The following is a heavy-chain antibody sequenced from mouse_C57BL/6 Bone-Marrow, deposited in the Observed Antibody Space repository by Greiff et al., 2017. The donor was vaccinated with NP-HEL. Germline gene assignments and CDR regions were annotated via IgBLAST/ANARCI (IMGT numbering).Heavy chain of an antibody. V-gene: IGHV1-81*01. J-gene: IGHJ3*01. CDR2: IYPRSGNT. Sequence: VMLVESGAELARPGASVKLSCKASGYTFTSYGISWVKQRTGQGLEWIGEIYPRSGNTYYNEKFKGKATLTADKSSSTAYMELRSLTSEDSAVYFCAMVTGAYWGQGTLVTVSA. D-gene: IGHD2-2*01. CDR3: AMVTGAY. CDR1: GYTFTSYG.